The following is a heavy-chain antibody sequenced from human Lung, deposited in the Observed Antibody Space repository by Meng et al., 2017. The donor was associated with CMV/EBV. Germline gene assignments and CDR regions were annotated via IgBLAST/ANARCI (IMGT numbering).Heavy chain of an antibody. V-gene: IGHV1-8*01. J-gene: IGHJ4*02. D-gene: IGHD3-3*01. Sequence: YDFTSYAVYWVRQATGQGLEWMGWMNPNSGDADSAQKFQGRVTMTGNTSINTAYMELSSLRSEDAALYYCARGFRFRSGYHSSPLDYWGQGALVTVSS. CDR1: YDFTSYA. CDR3: ARGFRFRSGYHSSPLDY. CDR2: MNPNSGDA.